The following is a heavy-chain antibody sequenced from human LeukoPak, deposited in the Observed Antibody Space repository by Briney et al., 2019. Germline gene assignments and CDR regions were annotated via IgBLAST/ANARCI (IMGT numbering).Heavy chain of an antibody. J-gene: IGHJ4*02. CDR2: INHSGST. CDR3: ARGKGGRSDSSGYYPN. V-gene: IGHV4-34*01. CDR1: GGSFSGYY. D-gene: IGHD3-22*01. Sequence: PSETLSLTCAVYGGSFSGYYWSWIPQPPGKGLEWIGEINHSGSTNYNPSLKSRVTISVDTSKNQFSLKLSSVTAADTAVYYCARGKGGRSDSSGYYPNWGQGTLVTVSS.